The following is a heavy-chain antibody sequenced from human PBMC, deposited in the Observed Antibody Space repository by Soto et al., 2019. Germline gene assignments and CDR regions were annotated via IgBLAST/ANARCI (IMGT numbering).Heavy chain of an antibody. CDR2: IIPILGIA. J-gene: IGHJ5*02. D-gene: IGHD6-6*01. CDR1: GGTFSSYT. CDR3: ARKLYSSSSGGYNWFAP. Sequence: ASVKVSCKASGGTFSSYTISWVRQAPGQGLEWMGRIIPILGIANYAQKFQGRVTITADKSTSTAYMELSSLRSEDTAVYYCARKLYSSSSGGYNWFAPWGQGTPVTVSS. V-gene: IGHV1-69*02.